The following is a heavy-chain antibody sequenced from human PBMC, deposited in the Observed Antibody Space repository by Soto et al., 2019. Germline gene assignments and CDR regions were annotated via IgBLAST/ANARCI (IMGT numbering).Heavy chain of an antibody. V-gene: IGHV4-4*02. J-gene: IGHJ4*02. CDR2: IYHGGTT. CDR3: ARDFKAPNDAWAFDY. Sequence: QVQLQESGPGLVMPSGTLSLTCAVSGASMSSSDWWNWVRQPPGKGLEWIREIYHGGTTIYNPSLNSRVSISIDESKNHFSLKLTSVTAADTAVYYCARDFKAPNDAWAFDYWGQGILVTVSS. D-gene: IGHD3-16*01. CDR1: GASMSSSDW.